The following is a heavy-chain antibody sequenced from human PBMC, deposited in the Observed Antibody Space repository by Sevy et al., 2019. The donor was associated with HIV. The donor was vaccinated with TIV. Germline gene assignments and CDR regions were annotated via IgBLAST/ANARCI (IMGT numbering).Heavy chain of an antibody. Sequence: WGSLRLSCAASGFSFSTYGMHWVRQAPGKGLEWVAILSYDGSNKYHADSVKGRFTISRDNSKNTLYLQMNTLSVEDTAVYYCAREVALFSSGWYEYFDYWGQGTLVTVSS. J-gene: IGHJ4*02. CDR3: AREVALFSSGWYEYFDY. D-gene: IGHD6-19*01. CDR2: LSYDGSNK. V-gene: IGHV3-30*03. CDR1: GFSFSTYG.